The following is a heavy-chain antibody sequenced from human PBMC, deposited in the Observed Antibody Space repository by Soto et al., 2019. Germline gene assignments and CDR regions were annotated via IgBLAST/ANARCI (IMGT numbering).Heavy chain of an antibody. CDR2: INSDGSST. V-gene: IGHV3-74*01. CDR3: ARGTYYYDSSGYYPDAFDS. CDR1: GFTFSSYW. D-gene: IGHD3-22*01. J-gene: IGHJ3*02. Sequence: PGGSLRLSCAASGFTFSSYWMHWVRQAPGKGLVWVSRINSDGSSTSYADSVKGRFTISRDNAKNTLYLQMNSLRAEDTAVYYCARGTYYYDSSGYYPDAFDSWGQGTMVTVSS.